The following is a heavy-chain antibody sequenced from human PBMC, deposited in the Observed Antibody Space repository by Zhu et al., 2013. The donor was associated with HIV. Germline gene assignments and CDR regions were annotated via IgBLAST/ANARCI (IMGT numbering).Heavy chain of an antibody. V-gene: IGHV1-46*03. CDR1: GYTFTSYY. D-gene: IGHD3-10*01. CDR2: INPSGGST. J-gene: IGHJ4*02. CDR3: ARDDRLRGVVNAPNIDY. Sequence: QVQLVQSGAEVKKPGASVKVSCKASGYTFTSYYMHWVRQAPGQGLEWMGIINPSGGSTSYAQKFQGRVTMTRDTSTSTVYMELSSLRSEDTAVYYCARDDRLRGVVNAPNIDYWGQGTLVTVSS.